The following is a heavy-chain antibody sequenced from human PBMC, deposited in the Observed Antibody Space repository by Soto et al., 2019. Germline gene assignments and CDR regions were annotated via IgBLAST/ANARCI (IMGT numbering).Heavy chain of an antibody. CDR2: IYSGGST. CDR1: TVRSIF. D-gene: IGHD3-10*01. CDR3: ARIGVISMAFDI. Sequence: TVRSIFLSWVRQAPGKGLEWVSVIYSGGSTYYADSVKGRFTISRDNSKNTLYLQMNSLRAEDTAVYYCARIGVISMAFDIWGQGTMVTVSS. V-gene: IGHV3-53*01. J-gene: IGHJ3*02.